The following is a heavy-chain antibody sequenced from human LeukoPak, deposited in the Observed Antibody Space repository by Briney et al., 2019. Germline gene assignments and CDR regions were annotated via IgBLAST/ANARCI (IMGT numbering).Heavy chain of an antibody. CDR1: GFTFSSYG. J-gene: IGHJ4*02. CDR2: ISSSSSAI. D-gene: IGHD6-13*01. CDR3: ARGRIAAAGSFDY. Sequence: PGRSLRLSCAASGFTFSSYGMNWVRQAPGKGLEWVSYISSSSSAIYYADSVKGRFTISRDNAKNSLYPQMNSLRDEDTAVYYCARGRIAAAGSFDYWGQGTLVTVSS. V-gene: IGHV3-48*02.